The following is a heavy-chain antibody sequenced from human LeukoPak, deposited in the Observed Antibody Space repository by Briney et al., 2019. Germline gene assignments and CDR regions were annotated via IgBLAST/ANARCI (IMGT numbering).Heavy chain of an antibody. Sequence: SETLSLTCTVSGGSISSYYWSWIRQPPGKGLEWIGYIYYSGSTNYNPSLKSRVTISVDTSKNQFSLKLSSVTAADTAVYYCARDSYSSSYNWAFDIWGQGTMVTVSS. J-gene: IGHJ3*02. CDR1: GGSISSYY. D-gene: IGHD6-6*01. CDR2: IYYSGST. CDR3: ARDSYSSSYNWAFDI. V-gene: IGHV4-59*01.